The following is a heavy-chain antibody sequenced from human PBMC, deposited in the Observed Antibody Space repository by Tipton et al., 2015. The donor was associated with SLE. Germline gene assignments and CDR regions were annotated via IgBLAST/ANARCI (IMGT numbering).Heavy chain of an antibody. CDR3: ARTQGSSSGDGFDI. Sequence: GSLRLSCSASGFTFSSYSMNWVRQAPGKGLEWVSSIHSSSSYIYYADSVKGRFTISRDNAKNSLYLQMNSLRAEDTAVYYCARTQGSSSGDGFDIWGQGTMVTVSS. CDR1: GFTFSSYS. D-gene: IGHD6-6*01. CDR2: IHSSSSYI. J-gene: IGHJ3*02. V-gene: IGHV3-21*01.